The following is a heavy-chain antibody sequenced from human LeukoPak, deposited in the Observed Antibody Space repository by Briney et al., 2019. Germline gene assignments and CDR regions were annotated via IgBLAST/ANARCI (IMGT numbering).Heavy chain of an antibody. D-gene: IGHD3-22*01. V-gene: IGHV4-4*02. CDR2: IYHRGNT. Sequence: SGTLSLTCAVSGGSISSSNWWNWVRQTPGKGLEWIGEIYHRGNTHYNPSLKSRVTMSVDTSTNQFSLKLNSVTAADTAVYYCAKSNGYGLIDIWGQGTMVTVSS. CDR1: GGSISSSNW. CDR3: AKSNGYGLIDI. J-gene: IGHJ3*02.